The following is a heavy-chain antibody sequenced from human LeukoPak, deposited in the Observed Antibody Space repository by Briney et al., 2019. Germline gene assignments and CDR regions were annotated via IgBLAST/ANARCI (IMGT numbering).Heavy chain of an antibody. CDR1: GGSVSSGGYY. Sequence: SETLSLTCTVSGGSVSSGGYYWSWIRQPPGKGLEWIGEINHSGSTNYNPSLKSRVTISVDTSKNQFSLKLSSVTAADTAVYYCARGGGSGWYYFDYWGQGTLVTVSS. J-gene: IGHJ4*02. CDR3: ARGGGSGWYYFDY. D-gene: IGHD6-19*01. V-gene: IGHV4-61*08. CDR2: INHSGST.